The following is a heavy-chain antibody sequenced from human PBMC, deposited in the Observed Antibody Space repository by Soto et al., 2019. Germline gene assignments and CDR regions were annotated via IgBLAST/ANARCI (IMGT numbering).Heavy chain of an antibody. J-gene: IGHJ3*02. Sequence: PGGSLRLSCAASGFSFSSYAMSWVRQAPGKGQEWVSGISGSGVSTNYADSVKGRFTISRDNSKNTLYLQMDSLRAEDTAVYYCAKETPPSRSVVHHDALYIWGQGTMVTVSS. CDR3: AKETPPSRSVVHHDALYI. CDR2: ISGSGVST. V-gene: IGHV3-23*01. D-gene: IGHD1-1*01. CDR1: GFSFSSYA.